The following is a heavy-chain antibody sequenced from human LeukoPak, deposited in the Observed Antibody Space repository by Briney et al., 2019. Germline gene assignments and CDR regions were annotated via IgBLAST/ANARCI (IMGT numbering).Heavy chain of an antibody. CDR1: GFTFSSYS. CDR3: ARSGSYSRVFDY. V-gene: IGHV3-21*01. CDR2: ISSSSSYI. J-gene: IGHJ4*02. Sequence: GGSLRLSCAASGFTFSSYSMSWVRQAPGKGLEWVSSISSSSSYIYYADSVKGRFTISRDNAKNSLYLQMNSLRAEDTAVYYCARSGSYSRVFDYWGQGTLVTVSS. D-gene: IGHD1-26*01.